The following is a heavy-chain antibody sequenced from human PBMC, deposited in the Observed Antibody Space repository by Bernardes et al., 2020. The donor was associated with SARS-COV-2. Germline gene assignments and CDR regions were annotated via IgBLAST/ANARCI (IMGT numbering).Heavy chain of an antibody. CDR1: GGSISSYY. D-gene: IGHD5-12*01. Sequence: SETLSLTCTVSGGSISSYYWSWIRQPPGKGLEWSGYIYYSGSTNYNPSLKSRVTISVDTSKNQFSLKLSSVTAADPAVYYCARDGLGFDYWGQGTLVTVSS. J-gene: IGHJ4*02. CDR3: ARDGLGFDY. CDR2: IYYSGST. V-gene: IGHV4-59*01.